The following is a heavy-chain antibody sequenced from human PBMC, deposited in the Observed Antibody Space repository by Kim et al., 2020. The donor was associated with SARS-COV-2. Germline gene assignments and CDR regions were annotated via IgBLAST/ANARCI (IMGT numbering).Heavy chain of an antibody. CDR3: ARVDTVAIGGGFDY. Sequence: SETLSLTCAVYGGSFSGYYWSWIRQPPGKGLEWIGEINHSGSTNYNPSLKSRVTISVDTSKNQFSLKLSSVTAADTAVYYCARVDTVAIGGGFDYWGQGTLSPSPQ. CDR1: GGSFSGYY. CDR2: INHSGST. J-gene: IGHJ4*02. V-gene: IGHV4-34*01. D-gene: IGHD4-17*01.